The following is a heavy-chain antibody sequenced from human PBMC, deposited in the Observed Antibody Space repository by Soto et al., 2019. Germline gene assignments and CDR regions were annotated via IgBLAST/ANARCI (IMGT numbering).Heavy chain of an antibody. Sequence: GGSLRLSCAASGFTFSSYWMSWVRQAPGKGLEWVANIKQDGSEKYYVDSVKGRFTISRDNAKNSLYLLMNSLRAEDTAVYYCARDPGEEAAAGTYYYYYGMDVWGQGTTVTVSS. CDR1: GFTFSSYW. J-gene: IGHJ6*02. CDR2: IKQDGSEK. V-gene: IGHV3-7*01. D-gene: IGHD6-13*01. CDR3: ARDPGEEAAAGTYYYYYGMDV.